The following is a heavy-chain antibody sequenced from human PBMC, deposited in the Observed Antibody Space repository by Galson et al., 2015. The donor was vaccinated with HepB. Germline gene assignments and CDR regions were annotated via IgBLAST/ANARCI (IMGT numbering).Heavy chain of an antibody. V-gene: IGHV1-8*01. CDR2: MNPNSGNT. J-gene: IGHJ4*02. Sequence: SVKVSCKASGYTFTSYDINWVRQATGQGLEWMGWMNPNSGNTGYAQKFQGRVTMTRNTSISTAYMELSSLRSEDTAVYYCARGESYYGSGSLDYWGQGTLVTVSS. CDR3: ARGESYYGSGSLDY. D-gene: IGHD3-10*01. CDR1: GYTFTSYD.